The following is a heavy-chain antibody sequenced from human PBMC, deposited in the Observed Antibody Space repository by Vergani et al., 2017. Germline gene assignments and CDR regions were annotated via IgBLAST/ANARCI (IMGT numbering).Heavy chain of an antibody. CDR2: IIPSLGTT. Sequence: QVQLVQSGAEVKKPGSSVKVSCKASGGTFSSYALNWVRQAPGQGLEWMGSIIPSLGTTIYAQKFQGRVTITADESTSTAYMELSSLKSEDTAVFYCARATCSCGSCYRGFEYLGQGSLITVSS. J-gene: IGHJ4*02. CDR1: GGTFSSYA. CDR3: ARATCSCGSCYRGFEY. V-gene: IGHV1-69*11. D-gene: IGHD2-15*01.